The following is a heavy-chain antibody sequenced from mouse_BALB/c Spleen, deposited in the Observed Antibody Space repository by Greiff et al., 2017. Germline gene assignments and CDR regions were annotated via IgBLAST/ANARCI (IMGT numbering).Heavy chain of an antibody. CDR2: IRSKSNNYAT. J-gene: IGHJ4*01. Sequence: EGKLVESGGGLVQPKGSLKLSCAASGFTFNTYAMNWVRQAPGKGLEWVARIRSKSNNYATYYADSVKDRFTISRDDSQSMLYLQMNNLKTEDTAMYYCVRGGGDGSSLYYYAMDYWGQGTSVTVSS. CDR1: GFTFNTYA. CDR3: VRGGGDGSSLYYYAMDY. D-gene: IGHD1-1*01. V-gene: IGHV10-1*02.